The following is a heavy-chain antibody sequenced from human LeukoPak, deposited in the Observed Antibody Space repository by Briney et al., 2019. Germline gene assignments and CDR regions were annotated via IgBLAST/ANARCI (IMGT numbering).Heavy chain of an antibody. CDR3: ARDLTNSWTTDY. V-gene: IGHV3-21*01. J-gene: IGHJ4*02. CDR2: ISSSSYI. CDR1: GFTFSSYS. D-gene: IGHD3/OR15-3a*01. Sequence: GGSLRLSCAASGFTFSSYSMNWVRQAPGKGLEWVSSISSSSYIYYADSVKGRFTISRDNAKNSLYLQMNSLRSEDTALYFCARDLTNSWTTDYWGQGTLVTVPS.